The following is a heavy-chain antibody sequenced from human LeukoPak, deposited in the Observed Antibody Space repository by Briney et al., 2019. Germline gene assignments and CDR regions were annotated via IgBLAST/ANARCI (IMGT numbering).Heavy chain of an antibody. J-gene: IGHJ6*02. CDR1: GFTFSDYY. Sequence: GGSLRLSCAASGFTFSDYYMGWIRQAPGKGLEWVSYISSSGSTIYYADSVKGRFTISRDNAKNSLYLQMNSLRAEDTAVYYCARDRVVVVPAAISYYYYYYGMDVWGQGTTVTVSS. CDR2: ISSSGSTI. V-gene: IGHV3-11*01. D-gene: IGHD2-2*02. CDR3: ARDRVVVVPAAISYYYYYYGMDV.